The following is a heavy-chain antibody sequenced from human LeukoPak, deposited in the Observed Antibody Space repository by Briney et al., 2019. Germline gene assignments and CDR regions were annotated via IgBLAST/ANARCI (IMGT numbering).Heavy chain of an antibody. CDR1: GYTFTSYD. J-gene: IGHJ4*02. Sequence: ASVKVSCKASGYTFTSYDINWVRQATGQGLERMGWMNPNSGNTGYAQKFQGRVTITRNTSISTAYMELSSLRSEDTAVYYCATAAAAGGYYFDYWGQGTLVTVSS. V-gene: IGHV1-8*03. CDR2: MNPNSGNT. CDR3: ATAAAAGGYYFDY. D-gene: IGHD6-13*01.